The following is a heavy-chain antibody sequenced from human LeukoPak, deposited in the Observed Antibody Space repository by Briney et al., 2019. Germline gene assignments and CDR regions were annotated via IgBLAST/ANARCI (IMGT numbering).Heavy chain of an antibody. V-gene: IGHV4-4*07. D-gene: IGHD3-16*01. CDR2: IYSSGRT. Sequence: PSETLSLTCIVSGGSTSGYYWSWIRQPAGEGLEWIGRIYSSGRTLYNPSLESRLTMSLDTSANQFSLKLTSVTATDTAVYYCARLSPHGGGGTFFDYWGQGTLVTVSS. J-gene: IGHJ4*02. CDR3: ARLSPHGGGGTFFDY. CDR1: GGSTSGYY.